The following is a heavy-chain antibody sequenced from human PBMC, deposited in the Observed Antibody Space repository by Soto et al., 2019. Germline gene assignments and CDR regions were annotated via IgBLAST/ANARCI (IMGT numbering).Heavy chain of an antibody. Sequence: PSETLSLTCAVSAGSISSTNWWTWVRQSPGKGLVWIGEIYHSGTTNYNPSLTSRVTLSVDKSINQFSLKLTSVTAADTAVYYCARTSYSDSSGYYGMDVWGQGTTVTVSS. V-gene: IGHV4-4*02. CDR1: AGSISSTNW. D-gene: IGHD3-22*01. CDR2: IYHSGTT. J-gene: IGHJ6*02. CDR3: ARTSYSDSSGYYGMDV.